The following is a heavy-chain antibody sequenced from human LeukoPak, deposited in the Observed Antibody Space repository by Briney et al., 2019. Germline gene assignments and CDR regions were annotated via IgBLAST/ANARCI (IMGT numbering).Heavy chain of an antibody. CDR1: GGSFSGYY. D-gene: IGHD2-2*01. CDR3: ARGGGIVVVPAKGYYFDY. CDR2: INHSGST. V-gene: IGHV4-34*01. J-gene: IGHJ4*02. Sequence: KPSETLSLTCAVYGGSFSGYYWSWIRQPPGKGLEWIGEINHSGSTNYNPSLKSRVTISVDTSKNQFSLKLSSVTAADTAVYYCARGGGIVVVPAKGYYFDYWGQGTLVTVSS.